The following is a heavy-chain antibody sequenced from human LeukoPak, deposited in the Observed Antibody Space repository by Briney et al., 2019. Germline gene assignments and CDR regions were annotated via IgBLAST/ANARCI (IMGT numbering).Heavy chain of an antibody. CDR1: GFTFSSYW. V-gene: IGHV3-74*01. CDR3: ARGGYYYDSSGYYYSPDY. D-gene: IGHD3-22*01. Sequence: GGSLRLSCAASGFTFSSYWMYWVRQAPGKGLVWVSRINSDGSSTSYADSVKGRFTISRDNAKNTLYLQMNSLRAEDTAVYYCARGGYYYDSSGYYYSPDYWGQGTLSPSPQ. J-gene: IGHJ4*02. CDR2: INSDGSST.